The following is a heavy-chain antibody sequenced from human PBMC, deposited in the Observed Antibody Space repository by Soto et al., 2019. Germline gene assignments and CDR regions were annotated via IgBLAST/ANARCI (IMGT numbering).Heavy chain of an antibody. CDR1: GGSINSGGYY. V-gene: IGHV4-31*03. Sequence: SETLSLTCTVSGGSINSGGYYWSWIRQHPGKGLEWIGYIYYSGSTYYNPSLKSRVTISVDTSKDQLSLKLSSVTAADTAVYYCARHVFTTVVRGFLITFDNYKGVYVWGQGTTVTVSS. CDR3: ARHVFTTVVRGFLITFDNYKGVYV. J-gene: IGHJ6*02. CDR2: IYYSGST. D-gene: IGHD3-10*01.